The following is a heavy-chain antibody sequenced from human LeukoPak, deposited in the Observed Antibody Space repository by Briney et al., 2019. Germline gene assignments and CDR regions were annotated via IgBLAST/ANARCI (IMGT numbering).Heavy chain of an antibody. CDR2: IYYIGST. D-gene: IGHD6-6*01. CDR3: ARLAVAARCFDY. CDR1: GGSISSSSYY. Sequence: PSETLSLTCTVSGGSISSSSYYWGWIRQPPGKGLEWIGSIYYIGSTYYNPSLKSRVTISVDTSKTQFSLKLSSVTAADTAVYYCARLAVAARCFDYWGQGTLVTVSS. J-gene: IGHJ4*02. V-gene: IGHV4-39*01.